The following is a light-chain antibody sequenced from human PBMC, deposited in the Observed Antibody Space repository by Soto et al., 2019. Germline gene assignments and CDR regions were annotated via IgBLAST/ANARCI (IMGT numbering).Light chain of an antibody. CDR3: TSYTTTSTLI. CDR1: SGDVGGYNY. V-gene: IGLV2-14*01. CDR2: EVT. J-gene: IGLJ2*01. Sequence: QSVLTQPASVSGSPGQSITISCAGTSGDVGGYNYVSWYQQHPGKAPKLLIYEVTHRPSGVSYRFSGSKSGNTASLTISGLQTEDEADYYCTSYTTTSTLIFGGGTKVTVL.